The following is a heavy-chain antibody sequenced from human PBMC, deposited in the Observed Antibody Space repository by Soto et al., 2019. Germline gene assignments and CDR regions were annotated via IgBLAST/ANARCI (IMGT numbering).Heavy chain of an antibody. J-gene: IGHJ3*02. D-gene: IGHD6-13*01. V-gene: IGHV5-51*01. Sequence: LKISCKGSGYSFTSYWIGWVRQMPGKGLEWMGIIYPGDSDTRYSPSFQGQVTISADKSISTAYLQWSSLKASDTAMYYCARQNFIAAASRDAFDIWGQGTMVTVSS. CDR3: ARQNFIAAASRDAFDI. CDR1: GYSFTSYW. CDR2: IYPGDSDT.